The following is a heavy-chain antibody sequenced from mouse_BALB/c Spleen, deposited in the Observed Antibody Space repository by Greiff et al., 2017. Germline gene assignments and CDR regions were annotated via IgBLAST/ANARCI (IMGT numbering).Heavy chain of an antibody. CDR3: ARRESLAY. CDR2: ISSGGSYT. V-gene: IGHV5-9-3*01. J-gene: IGHJ3*01. CDR1: GFTFSSYA. Sequence: EVQGVESGGGLVKPGGSLKLSCAASGFTFSSYAMSWVRQTPEKRLEWVATISSGGSYTYYPDSVKGRFTISRDNAKNTLYLQMSSLRSEDTAMYYCARRESLAYWGQGTLVTVSA.